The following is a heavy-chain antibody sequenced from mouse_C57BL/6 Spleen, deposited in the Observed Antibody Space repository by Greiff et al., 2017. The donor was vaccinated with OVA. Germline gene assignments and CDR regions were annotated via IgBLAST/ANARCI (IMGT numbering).Heavy chain of an antibody. V-gene: IGHV1-52*01. CDR3: AMGAITTVVAHVHWYFDV. CDR2: IDPSDSET. CDR1: GYTFTSYW. J-gene: IGHJ1*03. D-gene: IGHD1-1*01. Sequence: QVHVKQSGAELVRPGSSVKLSCKASGYTFTSYWMHWVKQRPIQGLEWIGNIDPSDSETHYNQQFKDKATLTVDKSSSTAYMQLSSLTSEDSAVYYCAMGAITTVVAHVHWYFDVWGTGTTVTVSS.